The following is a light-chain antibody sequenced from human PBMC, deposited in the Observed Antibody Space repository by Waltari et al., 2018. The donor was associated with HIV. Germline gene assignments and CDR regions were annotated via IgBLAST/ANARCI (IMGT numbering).Light chain of an antibody. Sequence: IVMTQSPATLPAFPGAEVTGLCTAGETTSTNLVWYQIKPCQTPRLLNFGASTRATGVPLRFSGTGSGTEFTLTISGLQSDDAGVYHCQQYHDWPLTFGPGTKVEIK. V-gene: IGKV3D-15*01. CDR1: ETTSTN. CDR2: GAS. J-gene: IGKJ3*01. CDR3: QQYHDWPLT.